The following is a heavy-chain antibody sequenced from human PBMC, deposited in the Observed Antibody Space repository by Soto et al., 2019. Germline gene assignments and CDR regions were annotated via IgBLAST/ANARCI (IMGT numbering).Heavy chain of an antibody. CDR1: GFTFSRHA. Sequence: QVQLVESGGSVVQPGRSLRLSCAASGFTFSRHAMHWVRQAPVKGLEWVAVISYDGSEKYYADSVKGRFTISRDSSKNTLYLQMDSLGPEDTAVYYCAREVGGSSPPGWGQGTLVTVFS. CDR2: ISYDGSEK. CDR3: AREVGGSSPPG. V-gene: IGHV3-30-3*01. J-gene: IGHJ4*02. D-gene: IGHD6-6*01.